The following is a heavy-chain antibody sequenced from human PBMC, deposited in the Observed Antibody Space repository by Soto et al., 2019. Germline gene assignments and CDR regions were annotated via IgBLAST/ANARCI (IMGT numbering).Heavy chain of an antibody. CDR2: IVVGSGNT. J-gene: IGHJ4*02. D-gene: IGHD2-2*01. CDR1: GFTFTSSA. CDR3: AAPKDCSSTSCQSSQVYIFDY. V-gene: IGHV1-58*01. Sequence: ASVKVSCKASGFTFTSSAVQWVRQARGQRLEWIGWIVVGSGNTNYAQKFQERVTITRDMSTSTAYMELSSLRSEDTAVYYCAAPKDCSSTSCQSSQVYIFDYWGQGTLVTVSS.